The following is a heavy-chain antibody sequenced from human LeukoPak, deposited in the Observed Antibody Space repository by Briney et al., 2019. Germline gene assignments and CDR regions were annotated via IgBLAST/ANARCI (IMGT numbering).Heavy chain of an antibody. CDR1: GFTFSDYY. J-gene: IGHJ5*02. CDR3: AKDLAAYYYGSGSYSQFDP. D-gene: IGHD3-10*01. CDR2: ISSSGSTI. V-gene: IGHV3-11*01. Sequence: GGSLRLSCAASGFTFSDYYMSWIRQAPGKGLEWVSYISSSGSTIYYADSVKGRFTISRDNSKNTLYLQMNSLRAEDTAVYYCAKDLAAYYYGSGSYSQFDPWGQGTLVTVSS.